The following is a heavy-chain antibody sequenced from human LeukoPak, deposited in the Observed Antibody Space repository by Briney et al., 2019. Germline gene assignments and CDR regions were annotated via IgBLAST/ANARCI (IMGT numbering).Heavy chain of an antibody. D-gene: IGHD5-18*01. Sequence: PGRSLRLSCAASGFTFSRYAMHRVRQAPGKGLEWVAVISYDGSNKYYVGSVKGRFTISRDNSKNTLYLQMNSLRTEDTAVYYCARDGYGLDTPMVSTVFDCWGQGTLVTVSS. J-gene: IGHJ4*02. CDR3: ARDGYGLDTPMVSTVFDC. CDR1: GFTFSRYA. CDR2: ISYDGSNK. V-gene: IGHV3-30-3*01.